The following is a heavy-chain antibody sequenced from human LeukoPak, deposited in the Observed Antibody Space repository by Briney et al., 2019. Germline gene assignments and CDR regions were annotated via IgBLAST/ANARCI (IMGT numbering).Heavy chain of an antibody. D-gene: IGHD2-2*01. CDR2: ISGSGGST. Sequence: QPGGSLRLSCAASGFTFSSYAMSWVRQGPGKGLEWVSAISGSGGSTYYADSVKGRFTISRDNSKNTLYLQMNSLRAEDTAVYYCAKDTALVVPADPYYYYYYMDVWGKGTTVTVSS. J-gene: IGHJ6*03. CDR3: AKDTALVVPADPYYYYYYMDV. V-gene: IGHV3-23*01. CDR1: GFTFSSYA.